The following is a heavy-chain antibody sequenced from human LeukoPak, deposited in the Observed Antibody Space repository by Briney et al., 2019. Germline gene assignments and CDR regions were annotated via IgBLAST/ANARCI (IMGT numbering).Heavy chain of an antibody. V-gene: IGHV4-59*01. J-gene: IGHJ4*02. CDR2: IYYSGST. D-gene: IGHD3-16*01. CDR3: ARDVRRGLLDY. Sequence: SETLSLTCTVSGGSISSYYWSWIRQPPGKGLERIGYIYYSGSTNYNPSLKSRVTISVDTSKNQFSLKLSSLTAADTAVYYCARDVRRGLLDYWGQGTLVTVSS. CDR1: GGSISSYY.